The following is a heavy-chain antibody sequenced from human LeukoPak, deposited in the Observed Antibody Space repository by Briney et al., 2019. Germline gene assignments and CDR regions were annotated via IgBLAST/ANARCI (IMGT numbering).Heavy chain of an antibody. D-gene: IGHD2-2*01. V-gene: IGHV1-8*01. J-gene: IGHJ4*02. CDR3: ARGRSRILGYCSSTSCYELGD. Sequence: GGSVKVSCKASGYTFTSYDINWVRQATGQGLEWMGWMNPNSGNTGYAQKFQGRVTMTRNTSISTAYMELSSLRSEDTAVYYCARGRSRILGYCSSTSCYELGDWGQGTLVTVSS. CDR2: MNPNSGNT. CDR1: GYTFTSYD.